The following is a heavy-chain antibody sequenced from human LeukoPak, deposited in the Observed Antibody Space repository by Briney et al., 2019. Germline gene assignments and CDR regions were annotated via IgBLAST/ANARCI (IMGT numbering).Heavy chain of an antibody. CDR2: TKNDGSER. CDR1: GFTFSDSW. J-gene: IGHJ6*02. V-gene: IGHV3-7*01. Sequence: GGSLRLSCVASGFTFSDSWMSWVRQAPGKGLEWVADTKNDGSEREYVDSVKGRFTISRDNARNSLYLQMDSLRAEDTAVYYCATYTNWVAEDVWGQGTTV. D-gene: IGHD7-27*01. CDR3: ATYTNWVAEDV.